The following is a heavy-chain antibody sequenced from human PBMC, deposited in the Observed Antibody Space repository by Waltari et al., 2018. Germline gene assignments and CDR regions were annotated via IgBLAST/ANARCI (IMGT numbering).Heavy chain of an antibody. CDR2: IWYDGEIK. Sequence: QVHLVESGGGVVQPGRSLTVSCEASGFSVSTYGMHWVRQVPGKGLEWVAVIWYDGEIKYYGDSMKGRFTISRDNSKNTLSLQMNSLRAEDTAIYYCARDPVGVPNAFAIWGQGTMVTVSS. CDR3: ARDPVGVPNAFAI. D-gene: IGHD3-16*01. J-gene: IGHJ3*02. CDR1: GFSVSTYG. V-gene: IGHV3-33*01.